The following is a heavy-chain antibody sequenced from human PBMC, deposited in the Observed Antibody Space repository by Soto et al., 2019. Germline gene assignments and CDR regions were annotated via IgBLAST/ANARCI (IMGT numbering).Heavy chain of an antibody. CDR2: ISYDGSNK. J-gene: IGHJ6*02. Sequence: PGGSLRLSCAASGFTFSSYAMHWVRQAPGKGLEWVAVISYDGSNKYYADSVKGRFTISRDNSKNTLYLQMNSLRAEDTAVYYCARDRAEILLWPTGSYSGGLMDVWGQGTTVTVSS. V-gene: IGHV3-30-3*01. CDR1: GFTFSSYA. D-gene: IGHD3-10*01. CDR3: ARDRAEILLWPTGSYSGGLMDV.